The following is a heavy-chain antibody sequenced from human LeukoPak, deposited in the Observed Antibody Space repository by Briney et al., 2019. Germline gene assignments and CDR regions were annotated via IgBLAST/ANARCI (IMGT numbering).Heavy chain of an antibody. CDR3: ARGAAAGRCFDY. Sequence: GGSLRLSCAVSGFTFSDYYMSWIRQAPGKGLEWVSYISSGGSTISHADSVKGRFTISRDNAENSLYLQMSSLRAEDTAVYYCARGAAAGRCFDYWGQGTLVTVSS. D-gene: IGHD6-13*01. V-gene: IGHV3-11*01. CDR1: GFTFSDYY. J-gene: IGHJ4*02. CDR2: ISSGGSTI.